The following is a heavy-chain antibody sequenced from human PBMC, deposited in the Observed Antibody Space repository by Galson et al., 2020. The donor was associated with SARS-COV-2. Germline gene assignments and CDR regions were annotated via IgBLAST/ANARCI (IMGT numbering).Heavy chain of an antibody. V-gene: IGHV2-5*02. CDR2: LHWDDAK. CDR3: AHRQCGWIAAYFDY. CDR1: GFSPSTRGAG. Sequence: SCPPLVKPTQTFTMTCTFSGFSPSTRGAGVGWIRQPPGTALEWHALLHWDDAKRYSPSLKSRLISTKDTSKNQVILTMANMDPVDTATYDCAHRQCGWIAAYFDYWVQGTLVTVSS. J-gene: IGHJ4*02. D-gene: IGHD6-25*01.